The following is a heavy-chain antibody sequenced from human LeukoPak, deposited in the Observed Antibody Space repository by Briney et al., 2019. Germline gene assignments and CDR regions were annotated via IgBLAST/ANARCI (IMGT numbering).Heavy chain of an antibody. CDR3: ARSKPGWQGLYFDY. D-gene: IGHD6-19*01. CDR2: SYYSGST. J-gene: IGHJ4*02. CDR1: GGSLSSYY. Sequence: SETLALTCNVSGGSLSSYYWSWIRQPPGKGLEWIGYSYYSGSTNYNPSLKSRVTISVDTSKNQFSLKLSSVTAADTAVYYCARSKPGWQGLYFDYWGQGTLVTVSS. V-gene: IGHV4-59*01.